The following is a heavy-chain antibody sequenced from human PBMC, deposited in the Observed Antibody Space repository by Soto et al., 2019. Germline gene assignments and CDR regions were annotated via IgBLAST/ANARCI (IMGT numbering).Heavy chain of an antibody. D-gene: IGHD3-3*01. J-gene: IGHJ3*02. CDR1: GYTLTMYA. CDR2: INSGNGDT. Sequence: ASVKVSCKASGYTLTMYAMHWVRQAPGQRLEWMGWINSGNGDTIYSQKFQGRVTLTRDTSASTAYMALSNLRSEDTAVYYCARPGVAYDAFDIWGQGTMVTVSS. CDR3: ARPGVAYDAFDI. V-gene: IGHV1-3*04.